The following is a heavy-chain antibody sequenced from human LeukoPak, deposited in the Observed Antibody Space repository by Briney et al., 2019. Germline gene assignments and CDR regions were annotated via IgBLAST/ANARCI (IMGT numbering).Heavy chain of an antibody. D-gene: IGHD5-18*01. V-gene: IGHV4-30-4*08. J-gene: IGHJ4*02. CDR3: ARRGYSYGYESNGFDY. Sequence: SQTLSLTCTVSGGSISSGDYYWSWIRQAPGKGLEWIGEVNHSGSTNYNPSLKSRVTISVDTSKNQFSLKLSSVTAADTAVYYCARRGYSYGYESNGFDYWGQGTLVTVSS. CDR1: GGSISSGDYY. CDR2: VNHSGST.